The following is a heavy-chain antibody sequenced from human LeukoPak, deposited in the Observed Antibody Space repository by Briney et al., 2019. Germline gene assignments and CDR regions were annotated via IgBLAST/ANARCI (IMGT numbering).Heavy chain of an antibody. CDR2: IIPILGIA. CDR3: AKESPYGSPRIYYFDY. Sequence: SVKVSCKASGGTFSSYAISWVRQAPGQGLEWMGRIIPILGIANYAQKFQGRVTITADKSTSTAYMELSSLRSEDTALYYCAKESPYGSPRIYYFDYWGRGALVTVSS. CDR1: GGTFSSYA. V-gene: IGHV1-69*04. D-gene: IGHD1-14*01. J-gene: IGHJ4*02.